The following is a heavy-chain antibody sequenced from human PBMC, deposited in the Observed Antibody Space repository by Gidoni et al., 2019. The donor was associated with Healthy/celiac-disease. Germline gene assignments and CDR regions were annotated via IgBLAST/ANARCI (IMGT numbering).Heavy chain of an antibody. V-gene: IGHV3-30*01. CDR2: ISYDGSNQ. CDR1: GFTFSSYA. J-gene: IGHJ5*02. D-gene: IGHD2-15*01. CDR3: AREDCGGSCYGQGGWFDP. Sequence: VVQPGRSLRLSCAASGFTFSSYAMHWVRQAPGKGLEWVAVISYDGSNQYYADSLKGRFTISRDNSKNTLYLQMNSLRAEDTAVYYCAREDCGGSCYGQGGWFDPWGQGTLVTVSS.